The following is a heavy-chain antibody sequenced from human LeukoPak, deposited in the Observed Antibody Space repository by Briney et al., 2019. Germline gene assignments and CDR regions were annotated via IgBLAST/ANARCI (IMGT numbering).Heavy chain of an antibody. J-gene: IGHJ4*02. CDR1: GFTFSRYW. D-gene: IGHD2-8*01. CDR3: ARGSNWALDY. CDR2: IKQDGSEK. V-gene: IGHV3-7*05. Sequence: TGGSLRLSCAASGFTFSRYWMSWVHQAPGKGLEWVANIKQDGSEKSYVDSVKSRFTISRDNAKNSLYLQMNSLRAEDTAVYYCARGSNWALDYWGQGTLVTVSS.